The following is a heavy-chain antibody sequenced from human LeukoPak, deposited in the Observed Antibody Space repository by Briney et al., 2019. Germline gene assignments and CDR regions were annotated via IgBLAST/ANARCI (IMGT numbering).Heavy chain of an antibody. J-gene: IGHJ4*02. CDR1: GFTFSNYA. CDR2: ISSSTSTI. Sequence: PGGSQRLSCAASGFTFSNYAMNWVRQAPGKGLEWVSYISSSTSTIYYADSVKGRFNISRDNAKNSLYLQMNSLRAEDTAVYYCARGYDYGDYAANWGQGTRVTVSS. V-gene: IGHV3-48*01. CDR3: ARGYDYGDYAAN. D-gene: IGHD4-17*01.